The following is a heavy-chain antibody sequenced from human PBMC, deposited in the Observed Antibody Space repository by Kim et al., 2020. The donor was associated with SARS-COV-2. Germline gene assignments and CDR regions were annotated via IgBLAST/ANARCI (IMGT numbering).Heavy chain of an antibody. D-gene: IGHD3-22*01. Sequence: GGSLRLSCAASGFTFSSYGMHWVRQAPGKGLEWVAVIWYDGSNKYYADSVKGRFTISRDNSKNTLYLQMNSLRAEDTAVYYCATLGTYYYDSSGYGVDYWGQGTLVTVSS. CDR1: GFTFSSYG. CDR2: IWYDGSNK. V-gene: IGHV3-33*01. CDR3: ATLGTYYYDSSGYGVDY. J-gene: IGHJ4*02.